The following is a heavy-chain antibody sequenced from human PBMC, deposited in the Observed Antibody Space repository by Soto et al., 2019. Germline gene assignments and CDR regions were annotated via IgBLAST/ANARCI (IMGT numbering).Heavy chain of an antibody. CDR1: GFTFSSYA. CDR3: ARRGPGSYFDY. V-gene: IGHV3-23*01. D-gene: IGHD3-10*01. J-gene: IGHJ4*02. Sequence: EVQLLDSGGGLVQPGGSLRLSCAASGFTFSSYAMNWVRQAPGKGLEWVSVISGSGDSTYYADSVKGRFTISRDNSKNTLYLQINSLRTEDTAAYYCARRGPGSYFDYWGQGTLVTVSS. CDR2: ISGSGDST.